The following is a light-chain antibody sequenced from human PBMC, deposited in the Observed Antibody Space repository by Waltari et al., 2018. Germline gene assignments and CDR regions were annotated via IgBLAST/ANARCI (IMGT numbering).Light chain of an antibody. Sequence: QSALTQPASVSGSPGQSITISCTGTSSDVGGYNYVSRYQQHPGKVPKLMIYDVSNRPSGVSNRFSGSKSGNTASLTISGLQAEDEADYYCSSYTSSSSPLVFGTGTKVTVL. J-gene: IGLJ1*01. CDR2: DVS. V-gene: IGLV2-14*03. CDR3: SSYTSSSSPLV. CDR1: SSDVGGYNY.